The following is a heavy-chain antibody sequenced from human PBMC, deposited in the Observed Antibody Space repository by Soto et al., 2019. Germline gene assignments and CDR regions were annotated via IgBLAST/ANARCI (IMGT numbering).Heavy chain of an antibody. V-gene: IGHV5-51*01. J-gene: IGHJ6*02. CDR1: GYSFISYW. CDR2: IYPGDSDT. Sequence: GEFLKISCKGSGYSFISYWIGWVRQMPGKGLEWMGIIYPGDSDTRYSPSFQGQVTISADKSISTAYLQWSSLKASDTAMYYCARHRHSSGWYIPRYYGMDVWGQGTTVTVSS. D-gene: IGHD6-19*01. CDR3: ARHRHSSGWYIPRYYGMDV.